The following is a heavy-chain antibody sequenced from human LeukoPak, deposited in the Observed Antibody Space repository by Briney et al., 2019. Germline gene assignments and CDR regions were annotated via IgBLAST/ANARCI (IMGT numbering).Heavy chain of an antibody. CDR1: GYTFTNYD. J-gene: IGHJ5*01. CDR3: TRGLRRDHCRSASCYSNCFDS. V-gene: IGHV1-8*03. CDR2: MNPNSGDT. Sequence: GASVKVSCKASGYTFTNYDINWVRQAIGQGLEWMGWMNPNSGDTGYAQKFQGRVTITRDTSISTAYMELSSLRSEDTAVYYCTRGLRRDHCRSASCYSNCFDSWGQGTLITVSS. D-gene: IGHD2-2*02.